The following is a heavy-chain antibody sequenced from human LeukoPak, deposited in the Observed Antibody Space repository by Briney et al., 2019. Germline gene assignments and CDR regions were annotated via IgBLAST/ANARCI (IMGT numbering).Heavy chain of an antibody. D-gene: IGHD3-10*02. CDR2: ISGGGGST. V-gene: IGHV3-23*01. CDR1: GFTFSSYG. CDR3: AELGITMIGGV. J-gene: IGHJ6*04. Sequence: GGSLRLSCAASGFTFSSYGMSWVRQAPGKGLEWVSAISGGGGSTYYADSVKGRFTISRDNAKNSLYLQMNSLRAEDTAVYYCAELGITMIGGVWGKGTTVTISS.